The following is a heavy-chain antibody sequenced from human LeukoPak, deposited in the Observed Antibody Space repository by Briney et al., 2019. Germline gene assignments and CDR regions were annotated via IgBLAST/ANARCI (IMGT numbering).Heavy chain of an antibody. CDR2: ISHDGSNK. V-gene: IGHV3-30*18. D-gene: IGHD2-15*01. CDR1: GXTFSSYG. J-gene: IGHJ4*02. CDR3: AKSPAGIPDY. Sequence: GGSLRLSCAASGXTFSSYGMHWVRQAPGKGLEWVAVISHDGSNKYYADSVKGRFTISRDNSKNTLYLQMNSLRAEDTAVYYCAKSPAGIPDYWGQGTLVTVSS.